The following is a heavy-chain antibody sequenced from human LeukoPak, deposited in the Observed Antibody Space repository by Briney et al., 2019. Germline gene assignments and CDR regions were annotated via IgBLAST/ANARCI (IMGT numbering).Heavy chain of an antibody. V-gene: IGHV4-38-2*02. D-gene: IGHD6-6*01. CDR2: IYHSGST. CDR1: GYSISSGYY. J-gene: IGHJ4*02. Sequence: RPSETLSLTCTVSGYSISSGYYWGWIRQPPGKGLEWIGSIYHSGSTYYNPSLKSRVTISVDTSKNQSSLKLSSVTAADTAVYYCARAARTLDYWGQGTLVTVSS. CDR3: ARAARTLDY.